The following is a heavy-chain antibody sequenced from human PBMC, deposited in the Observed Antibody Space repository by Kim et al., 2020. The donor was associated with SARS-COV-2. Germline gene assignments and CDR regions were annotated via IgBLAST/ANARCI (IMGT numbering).Heavy chain of an antibody. D-gene: IGHD1-26*01. CDR1: GYSFTSYW. CDR3: ARHGKAWPPFDP. Sequence: GESLKISCKGSGYSFTSYWISWVRQMPGKGLEWMGRIDPSDSYTNYSPSFQGHVTISADKSISTAYLQWSSLKASDTAMYYCARHGKAWPPFDPWGQGTLVTVSS. CDR2: IDPSDSYT. V-gene: IGHV5-10-1*01. J-gene: IGHJ5*02.